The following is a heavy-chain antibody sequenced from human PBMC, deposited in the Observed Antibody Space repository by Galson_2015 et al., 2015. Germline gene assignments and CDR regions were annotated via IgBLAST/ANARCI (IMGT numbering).Heavy chain of an antibody. J-gene: IGHJ4*02. CDR2: VYDIGST. D-gene: IGHD5-24*01. Sequence: ESLSLTYPVDSGSITRTYSGWVRHPPRNCMEWRAYVYDIGSTNYNPSLKSRVTLSVATSKKQFSLNLTSMTAADTAVYYWANAGDGSGDGYVLDYWGQGTLVTVSS. CDR1: SGSITRTY. V-gene: IGHV4-59*01. CDR3: ANAGDGSGDGYVLDY.